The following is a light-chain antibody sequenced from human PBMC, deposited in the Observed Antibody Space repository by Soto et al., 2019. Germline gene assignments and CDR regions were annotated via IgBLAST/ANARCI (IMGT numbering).Light chain of an antibody. J-gene: IGLJ2*01. Sequence: QSVLTQPPSVSAAPGQKVTISCSGSSSNIGNNYVSWYQQFPGTAPKLLIYENNKRPSGIPDRFSGSKSGTSATLGITGLQTGDEADYYCGTLDSSLSAGVFGGGTKLTVL. CDR2: ENN. V-gene: IGLV1-51*02. CDR3: GTLDSSLSAGV. CDR1: SSNIGNNY.